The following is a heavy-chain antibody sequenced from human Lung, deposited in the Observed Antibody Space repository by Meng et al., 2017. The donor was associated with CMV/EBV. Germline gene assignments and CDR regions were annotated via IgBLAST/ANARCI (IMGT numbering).Heavy chain of an antibody. Sequence: ASVKVSCKTSGFNFYGFYIHWVRRAPGQGLEWMGRINPKNGDPKYAQRFEGRVSMTTDTSITTVYMELRSLRSDDTAFYYCTRRPLGSTRPFDYWVQGTVVTVDS. D-gene: IGHD1-26*01. V-gene: IGHV1-2*06. CDR2: INPKNGDP. CDR3: TRRPLGSTRPFDY. J-gene: IGHJ4*02. CDR1: GFNFYGFY.